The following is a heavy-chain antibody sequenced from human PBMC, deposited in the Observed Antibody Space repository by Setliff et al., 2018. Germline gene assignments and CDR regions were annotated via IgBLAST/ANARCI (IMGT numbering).Heavy chain of an antibody. CDR1: GYSFTSHY. CDR3: ARGGMAAANRKGVFEY. D-gene: IGHD6-13*01. V-gene: IGHV1-46*01. CDR2: INPGGLTS. Sequence: ASVKVSCKTSGYSFTSHYVHWVRQAPGQGLEWMGIINPGGLTSSSTQKFQGRVTMTRDTSTSTFYMEVNILRSDDTAVYYCARGGMAAANRKGVFEYWGQGTLVTVSS. J-gene: IGHJ4*02.